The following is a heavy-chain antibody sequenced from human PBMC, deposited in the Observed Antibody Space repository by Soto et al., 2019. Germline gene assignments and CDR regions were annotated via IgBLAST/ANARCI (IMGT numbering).Heavy chain of an antibody. D-gene: IGHD6-19*01. Sequence: ASVKVSCKASGYTFTSYGISWVRQAPGQGLEWMGWISAYNDNTNYAQKLHGRVTMTTETSTSTAYMELRSLRSDDTAVYYCARDHTEWLVHCDYWGQGTMVTVSS. V-gene: IGHV1-18*01. CDR2: ISAYNDNT. CDR3: ARDHTEWLVHCDY. CDR1: GYTFTSYG. J-gene: IGHJ4*02.